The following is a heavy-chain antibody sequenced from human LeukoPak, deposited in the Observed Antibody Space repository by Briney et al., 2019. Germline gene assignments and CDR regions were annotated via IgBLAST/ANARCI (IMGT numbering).Heavy chain of an antibody. CDR1: GGSISSYY. CDR2: IYYSGST. Sequence: PTETLSPTCTVSGGSISSYYWSWIRQPPGKGLEWIGYIYYSGSTNYNSSFKSRVTISIDTSKNQFSLKLSSVTAADTAVYYCASSPYCSGGSCSESFDYWGQGTLVTVSS. D-gene: IGHD2-15*01. V-gene: IGHV4-59*12. J-gene: IGHJ4*02. CDR3: ASSPYCSGGSCSESFDY.